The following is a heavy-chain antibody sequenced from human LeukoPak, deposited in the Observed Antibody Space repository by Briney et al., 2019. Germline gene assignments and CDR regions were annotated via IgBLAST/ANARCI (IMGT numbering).Heavy chain of an antibody. V-gene: IGHV2-70*01. J-gene: IGHJ4*02. CDR2: IDWDDDK. CDR1: GFSLSTSGMS. CDR3: ARISAYGDYYFDY. Sequence: SGPALVKPTQTLTLTCTVSGFSLSTSGMSVSWIRQPPGKALEWLALIDWDDDKYYSTSLKTRLTISKDTFKNQVVLTMTNMDPVDTATYYCARISAYGDYYFDYWGQGTLVTVSS. D-gene: IGHD4-17*01.